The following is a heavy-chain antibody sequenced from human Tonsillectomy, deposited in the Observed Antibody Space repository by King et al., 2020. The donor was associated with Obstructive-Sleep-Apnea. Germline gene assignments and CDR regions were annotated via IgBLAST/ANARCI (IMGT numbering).Heavy chain of an antibody. V-gene: IGHV3-66*01. Sequence: VQLVESGGDLVQPGGSLRLSCAASGFTVSNNYMTWVRQAPGEGLEWVSIIYSGGSTYYADSVKGRFTISRDNSKNTLYLQMNSLRVEDTAVYYCARVLYSNGCDYWGQGILVTVSS. D-gene: IGHD6-19*01. CDR1: GFTVSNNY. CDR2: IYSGGST. J-gene: IGHJ4*02. CDR3: ARVLYSNGCDY.